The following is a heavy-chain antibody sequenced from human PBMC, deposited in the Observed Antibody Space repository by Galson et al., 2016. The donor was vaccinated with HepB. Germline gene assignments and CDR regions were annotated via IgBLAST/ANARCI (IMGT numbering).Heavy chain of an antibody. CDR2: IYPGDSDT. CDR3: SIGSMVRGATYWFDP. Sequence: QSGAEVKKPGESLKISCKGSGYSFTSYWIGWVRQMPGKGLEWMGIIYPGDSDTRYSPSFQGQVTIPADKSISTAYLQWSSLKASDSAMYYWSIGSMVRGATYWFDPWGQGTLVTVSS. V-gene: IGHV5-51*01. CDR1: GYSFTSYW. D-gene: IGHD3-10*01. J-gene: IGHJ5*02.